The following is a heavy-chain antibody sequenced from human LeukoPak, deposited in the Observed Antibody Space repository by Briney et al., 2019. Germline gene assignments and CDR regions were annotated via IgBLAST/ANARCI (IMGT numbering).Heavy chain of an antibody. CDR3: ARSYSSSWYTLGYFHY. Sequence: GGSLRLSCAASGFTFDDYGLSWVRQAPGKGLEWVSGINWSGGSTGYADSVKGRFTISRDNAKNSLYPQMNSLRAEDAALYHCARSYSSSWYTLGYFHYWGQGTLVTVSS. CDR1: GFTFDDYG. CDR2: INWSGGST. D-gene: IGHD6-13*01. V-gene: IGHV3-20*01. J-gene: IGHJ4*02.